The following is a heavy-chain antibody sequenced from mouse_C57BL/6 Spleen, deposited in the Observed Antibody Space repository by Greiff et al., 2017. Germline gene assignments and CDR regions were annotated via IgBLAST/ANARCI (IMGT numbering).Heavy chain of an antibody. CDR3: TGLLPGV. J-gene: IGHJ1*03. CDR2: MLPGSGST. D-gene: IGHD1-1*01. CDR1: GYTFTGYW. Sequence: VQLQQSGAELMKPGASVKLSCKATGYTFTGYWIEWVKQRPGHGLEWIGEMLPGSGSTNYNQKFKGKAILTADKSSSTAYMELRSLTSEDSAVYYCTGLLPGVWGTGTTVTVSS. V-gene: IGHV1-9*01.